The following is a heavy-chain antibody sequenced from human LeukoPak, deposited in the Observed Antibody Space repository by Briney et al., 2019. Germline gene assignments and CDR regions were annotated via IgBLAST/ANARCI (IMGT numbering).Heavy chain of an antibody. D-gene: IGHD6-13*01. CDR1: GGSISSGSYY. CDR2: IYTSGST. Sequence: SETLSLTCTVSGGSISSGSYYWSWIRQPAGKGLEWIGRIYTSGSTNYNPSLKSRVTISVDTSKNQFSLKLSSVTAADTAVYYCARGRGSSSWYGGEPDYYMNVWGKGTTVTVSS. V-gene: IGHV4-61*02. CDR3: ARGRGSSSWYGGEPDYYMNV. J-gene: IGHJ6*03.